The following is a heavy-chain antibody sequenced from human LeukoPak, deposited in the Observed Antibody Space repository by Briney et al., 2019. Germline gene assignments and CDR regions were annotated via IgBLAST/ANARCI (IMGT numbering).Heavy chain of an antibody. CDR3: AREDYYDSSGYYLDY. CDR2: IYHSGST. V-gene: IGHV4-38-2*02. CDR1: GYSISSGYY. Sequence: SETLSLTCTVSGYSISSGYYWGWIRQPPGKGLEWIGSIYHSGSTYYSPSLKSRVTISVDTSKNQFSLNLSSVTAADTAVYYWAREDYYDSSGYYLDYWGQGTLVTVSS. D-gene: IGHD3-22*01. J-gene: IGHJ4*02.